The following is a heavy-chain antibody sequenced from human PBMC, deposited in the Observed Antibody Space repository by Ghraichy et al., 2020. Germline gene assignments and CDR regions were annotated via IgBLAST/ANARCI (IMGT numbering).Heavy chain of an antibody. CDR3: ASLWFGELLGY. D-gene: IGHD3-10*01. CDR2: INHSGST. V-gene: IGHV4-34*01. CDR1: GGSFSGYY. Sequence: SETLSLTCAVYGGSFSGYYWSWIRQPPGKGLEWIGEINHSGSTNYNPSLKRRVTISVDTSKNQFSLKLSSVTAADTAVYYCASLWFGELLGYWGQGTLVTGSS. J-gene: IGHJ4*02.